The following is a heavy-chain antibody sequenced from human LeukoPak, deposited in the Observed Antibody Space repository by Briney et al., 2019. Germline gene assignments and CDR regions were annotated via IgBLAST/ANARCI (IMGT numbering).Heavy chain of an antibody. Sequence: GRSLRPSCAASGFTFSSYGMHWVRQAPGKGLEWVAVIWYDGSNKYYADSVKGRFTISRDNSKNTLYLQMNSLRAEDTAVYYCARGGDILTGYYNGNWFDPWGQGTLVTVSS. D-gene: IGHD3-9*01. V-gene: IGHV3-33*01. CDR3: ARGGDILTGYYNGNWFDP. J-gene: IGHJ5*02. CDR2: IWYDGSNK. CDR1: GFTFSSYG.